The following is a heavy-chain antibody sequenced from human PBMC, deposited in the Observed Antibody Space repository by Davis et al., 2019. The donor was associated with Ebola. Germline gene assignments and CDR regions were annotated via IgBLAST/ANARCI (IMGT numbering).Heavy chain of an antibody. CDR1: GGSISSHY. CDR2: IYYNGNT. CDR3: ARGKGVWDY. V-gene: IGHV4-39*02. J-gene: IGHJ4*02. Sequence: SETLSLTCTVSGGSISSHYWGWIRQPPGKGLEWIGSIYYNGNTYYSPSLKSRVTISVDTSTNHFSLRLSSVTAADTAVYYCARGKGVWDYWGQGALVTVSS. D-gene: IGHD3-10*01.